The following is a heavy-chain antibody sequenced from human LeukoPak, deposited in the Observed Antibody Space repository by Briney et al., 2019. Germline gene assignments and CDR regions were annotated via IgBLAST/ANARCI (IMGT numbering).Heavy chain of an antibody. J-gene: IGHJ3*02. V-gene: IGHV3-21*01. CDR2: ISSSSSYI. Sequence: GGSLRLSCAASGFTFSSYSMNWVRQAPGKGLEWVSCISSSSSYIYYAGSVKGRFTISRDNAKNSLYLQMNSLRAEDTAVYYCARDRHYYDSSGYYQVAAFDIWGQGTMVTVSS. D-gene: IGHD3-22*01. CDR1: GFTFSSYS. CDR3: ARDRHYYDSSGYYQVAAFDI.